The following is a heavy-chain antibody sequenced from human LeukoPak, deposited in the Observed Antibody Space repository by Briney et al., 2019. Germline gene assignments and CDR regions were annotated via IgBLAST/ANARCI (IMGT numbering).Heavy chain of an antibody. J-gene: IGHJ4*02. CDR2: INPNSGGT. D-gene: IGHD3-3*01. V-gene: IGHV1-2*02. Sequence: ASVKVSRKASGYTFTGYYMHWVRQAPGQGLEWMGWINPNSGGTNYAQKFQGRVTMTRDTSISTAYMELSRLRSDDTAVYYCARDNDFWSGLYYFDYWGQGTLVTVSS. CDR3: ARDNDFWSGLYYFDY. CDR1: GYTFTGYY.